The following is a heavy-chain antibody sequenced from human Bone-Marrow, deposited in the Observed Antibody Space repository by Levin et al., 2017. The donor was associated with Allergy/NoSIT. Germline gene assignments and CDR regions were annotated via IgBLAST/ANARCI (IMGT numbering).Heavy chain of an antibody. D-gene: IGHD3-9*01. CDR1: GFIFSDYG. CDR3: AKDSNVMTGYCDS. J-gene: IGHJ4*02. CDR2: VYYDGSNQ. Sequence: SCEATGFIFSDYGMHWVRQAPGKGLEWVASVYYDGSNQYYADSVKGRFTISRDNSKNMIYLQMNSLRVDDAALYYCAKDSNVMTGYCDSWGQGSRVIVSS. V-gene: IGHV3-33*03.